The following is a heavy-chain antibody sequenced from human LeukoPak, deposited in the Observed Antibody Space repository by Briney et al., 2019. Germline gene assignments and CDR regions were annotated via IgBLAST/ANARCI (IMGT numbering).Heavy chain of an antibody. V-gene: IGHV4-39*01. CDR3: ARHGEYSGYDFNYYYGMDV. J-gene: IGHJ6*02. CDR1: GGSISSSSYY. Sequence: PSETLSLTCTVSGGSISSSSYYWGWIRQPPGKGLEWIGSIYYSGSTYYNPSLKSRVTISVDTSKNQFSLKLSSVTAADTAVYYCARHGEYSGYDFNYYYGMDVWGQGTTVTVSS. D-gene: IGHD5-12*01. CDR2: IYYSGST.